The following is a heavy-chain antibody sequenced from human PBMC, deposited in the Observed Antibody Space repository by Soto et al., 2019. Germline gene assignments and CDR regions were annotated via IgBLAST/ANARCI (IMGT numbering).Heavy chain of an antibody. Sequence: ASVKVSCKASGYTFTSYGISWVRQAPGQGLEWMGWISAYNGNTNYAQKLQGRVTMTTDTSASTAYMELSSLRSEDTAVYYCARVWYYGSGKFYYYYYMDVWGKGTTVTVSS. J-gene: IGHJ6*03. CDR3: ARVWYYGSGKFYYYYYMDV. CDR1: GYTFTSYG. V-gene: IGHV1-18*01. D-gene: IGHD3-10*01. CDR2: ISAYNGNT.